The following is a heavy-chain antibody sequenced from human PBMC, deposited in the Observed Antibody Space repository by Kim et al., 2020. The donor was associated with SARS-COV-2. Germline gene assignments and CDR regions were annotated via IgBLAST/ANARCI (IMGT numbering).Heavy chain of an antibody. J-gene: IGHJ4*02. CDR1: GFTFSDFY. CDR2: ISSSSSYT. V-gene: IGHV3-11*05. D-gene: IGHD3-9*01. CDR3: ARDRRKYLDY. Sequence: GGSLRLSCAASGFTFSDFYMSWIRQAPGKGLEWVSYISSSSSYTNYADSVKGRFTISRDNAKNSLYLQMNSLRAEDTAVYYCARDRRKYLDYWGQGTLVTVSS.